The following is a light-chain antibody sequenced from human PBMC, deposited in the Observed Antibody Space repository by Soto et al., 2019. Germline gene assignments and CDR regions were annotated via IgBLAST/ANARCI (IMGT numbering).Light chain of an antibody. CDR2: KAS. CDR3: QQYNSYPWT. J-gene: IGKJ1*01. CDR1: QSISTW. Sequence: DIPMTQSPSTLSATVGDRVTITCRASQSISTWLAWYQQKPGKAPKLLIYKASTLEVGVPSRFSGSGSGTEFTLTISTLQPADFATYYCQQYNSYPWTFGQGTKV. V-gene: IGKV1-5*03.